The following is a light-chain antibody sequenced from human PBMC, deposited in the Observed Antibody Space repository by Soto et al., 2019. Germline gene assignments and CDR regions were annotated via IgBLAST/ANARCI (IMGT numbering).Light chain of an antibody. J-gene: IGKJ4*01. CDR2: GVS. CDR3: RQYFTSPLT. V-gene: IGKV3-20*01. Sequence: EVVLTQSPGTLSLSPGESATLSCRASQSVSSNYLAWYQQKPGQAPRLLIYGVSTRATGIPDRFSGSGSGTDFSLTISRLEPEDFALYYCRQYFTSPLTFGGGTKVDIK. CDR1: QSVSSNY.